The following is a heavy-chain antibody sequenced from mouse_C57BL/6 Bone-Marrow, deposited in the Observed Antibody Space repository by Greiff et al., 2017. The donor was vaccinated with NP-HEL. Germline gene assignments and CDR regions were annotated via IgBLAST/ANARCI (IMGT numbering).Heavy chain of an antibody. CDR2: FHPYNDDT. D-gene: IGHD2-5*01. CDR1: GYTFTTYP. CDR3: ARGSNYLYYFDY. V-gene: IGHV1-47*01. J-gene: IGHJ2*01. Sequence: VQRVESGAELVKPGASVKMSCKASGYTFTTYPIEWMKQNHGKSLEWIGNFHPYNDDTKYNEKFKGKATLTVEKSSSTVYLELSRLTSDDSAVYYCARGSNYLYYFDYWGQGTTLTVSS.